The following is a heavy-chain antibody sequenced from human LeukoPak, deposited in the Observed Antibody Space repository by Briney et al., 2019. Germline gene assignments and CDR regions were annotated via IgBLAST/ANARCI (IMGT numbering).Heavy chain of an antibody. V-gene: IGHV1-58*02. Sequence: SVKVSCKASGFTFTSSAMQWVRQARGQRLEWIGWIVVGSGNTNYAQKFQERVTITRDMSTSTAYIELSSLRSEDTAVYYCAAVGVNRRALFDYWGQGTLVTVSS. CDR1: GFTFTSSA. CDR2: IVVGSGNT. J-gene: IGHJ4*02. D-gene: IGHD3-10*01. CDR3: AAVGVNRRALFDY.